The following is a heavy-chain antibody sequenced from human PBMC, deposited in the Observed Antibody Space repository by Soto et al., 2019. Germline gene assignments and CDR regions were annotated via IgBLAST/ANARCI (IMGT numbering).Heavy chain of an antibody. V-gene: IGHV1-8*01. CDR3: ARGKVGYYDFWSGYSPRNMDV. CDR2: MNPNSGNT. CDR1: GYTFTSYD. D-gene: IGHD3-3*01. J-gene: IGHJ6*02. Sequence: ASVKVSCKASGYTFTSYDINWVRQATGQGLEWMGWMNPNSGNTGYAQKFQGRVTMTRNTSISTAYMELRSLRSDDTAVYYCARGKVGYYDFWSGYSPRNMDVWGQGTTVTV.